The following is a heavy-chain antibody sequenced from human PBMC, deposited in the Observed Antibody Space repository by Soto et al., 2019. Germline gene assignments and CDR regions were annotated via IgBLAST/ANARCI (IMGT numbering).Heavy chain of an antibody. Sequence: QVQLVQSGAEVKRPGSSVKVSCKASGDTFGRNAIHWVRQAPGQGLEWMGGIIPMFPTTSYARKFRDRLTINADKSTSTAYMDMTSLRSEDTAVYYCARDGDSADYGYWGQGTLVTVSS. CDR3: ARDGDSADYGY. D-gene: IGHD2-21*02. CDR2: IIPMFPTT. J-gene: IGHJ4*02. V-gene: IGHV1-69*06. CDR1: GDTFGRNA.